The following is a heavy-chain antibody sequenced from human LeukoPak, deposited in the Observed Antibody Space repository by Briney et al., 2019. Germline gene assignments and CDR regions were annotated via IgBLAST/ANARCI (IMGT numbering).Heavy chain of an antibody. CDR3: AKGRGTSGYFDY. Sequence: PGGTLRLSCAASGFTFTTFGMSWVRQAPGKGLEWVSGITAGGDRTYYADSVKGRFTISRDNSKNTLFLQVNSLGAEDTAIYYCAKGRGTSGYFDYWGQGALVTVPS. CDR1: GFTFTTFG. D-gene: IGHD3-16*01. CDR2: ITAGGDRT. J-gene: IGHJ4*02. V-gene: IGHV3-23*01.